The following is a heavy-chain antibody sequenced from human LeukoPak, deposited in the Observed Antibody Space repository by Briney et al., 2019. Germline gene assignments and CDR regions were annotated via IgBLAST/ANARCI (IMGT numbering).Heavy chain of an antibody. CDR1: GFTFSTYA. Sequence: GGSLRLSCAASGFTFSTYAMGWARQAPGKGLEWVSGIGSNGVDTYYADSAKGRFTISRDNSKNTVYLQMNSLRAEDTALYYCVRAYTTSGTYSEPWGQGTLVTVSS. CDR3: VRAYTTSGTYSEP. D-gene: IGHD1-1*01. V-gene: IGHV3-23*01. CDR2: IGSNGVDT. J-gene: IGHJ4*02.